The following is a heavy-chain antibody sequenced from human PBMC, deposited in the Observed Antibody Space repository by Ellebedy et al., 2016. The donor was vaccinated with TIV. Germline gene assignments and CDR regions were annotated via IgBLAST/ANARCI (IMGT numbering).Heavy chain of an antibody. CDR2: ISHDGTNE. J-gene: IGHJ4*02. Sequence: GGSLRLXXAASRFTFSSYGMHWVRQAPGKGLEWVAVISHDGTNEYYADSVKGRFIISRDNSKNTVYLQMNSLRAEDTAVYYCAKGWGVPGRWWSYYFDYWGQGTLVTVSS. CDR3: AKGWGVPGRWWSYYFDY. D-gene: IGHD6-19*01. CDR1: RFTFSSYG. V-gene: IGHV3-30*18.